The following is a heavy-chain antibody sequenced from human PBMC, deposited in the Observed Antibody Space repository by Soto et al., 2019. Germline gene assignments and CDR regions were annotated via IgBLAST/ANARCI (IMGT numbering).Heavy chain of an antibody. V-gene: IGHV3-48*03. CDR2: ISSSGSTI. Sequence: EVQLVESGGGLVQPGGSLRLSCAASGFTFSSYEMNWVRQAPGKGLEWVSYISSSGSTIYYADSVKGRFTISRDNAKNSLYLQMNSLRAEDTAVYYCAGTYYYDSSGYYPGAFDIWGQGTMVTVSS. CDR3: AGTYYYDSSGYYPGAFDI. D-gene: IGHD3-22*01. CDR1: GFTFSSYE. J-gene: IGHJ3*02.